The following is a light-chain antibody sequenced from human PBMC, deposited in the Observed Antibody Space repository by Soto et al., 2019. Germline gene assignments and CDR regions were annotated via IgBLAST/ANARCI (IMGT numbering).Light chain of an antibody. CDR3: QKHGSGQWT. CDR1: QSVSGSN. Sequence: EIVLTQSPDTLSLSPGERATLSCRASQSVSGSNLAWYQHKPGQGPRLLIYIASRRATGIPDRFSGSGSGTEFTLTISRLEPEDFAVYYCQKHGSGQWTFGQGTKVEIK. V-gene: IGKV3-20*01. CDR2: IAS. J-gene: IGKJ1*01.